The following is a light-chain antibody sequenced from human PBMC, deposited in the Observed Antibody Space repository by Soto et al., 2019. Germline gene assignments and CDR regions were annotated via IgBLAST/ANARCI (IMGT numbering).Light chain of an antibody. V-gene: IGLV2-14*03. Sequence: QSALTQPASVSGSPGQSITISCTGTSSDVGAYEYVSWYRHHPGKAPKLMIYDVSNRPSGVSIRFSGSKSGITASLTISGLQAEDEADYYCISYTSSSTVVFGGGTKLTVL. CDR2: DVS. J-gene: IGLJ2*01. CDR3: ISYTSSSTVV. CDR1: SSDVGAYEY.